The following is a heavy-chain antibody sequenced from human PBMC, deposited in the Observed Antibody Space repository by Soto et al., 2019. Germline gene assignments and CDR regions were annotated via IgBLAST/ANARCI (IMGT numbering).Heavy chain of an antibody. V-gene: IGHV1-3*01. J-gene: IGHJ4*02. D-gene: IGHD3-22*01. Sequence: ASVKVSCKASGYTFTSYAMHWVRQAPGQRLEWMGWINAGNGSTKYSQKFQGRVTITRDTSASTAYMELSSLRSEDTAVYYCARSIVVVTSFDYWGQGTLVTVSS. CDR1: GYTFTSYA. CDR3: ARSIVVVTSFDY. CDR2: INAGNGST.